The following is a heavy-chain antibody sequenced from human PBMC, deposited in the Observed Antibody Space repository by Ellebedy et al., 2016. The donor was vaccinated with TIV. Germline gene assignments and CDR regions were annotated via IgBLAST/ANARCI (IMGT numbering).Heavy chain of an antibody. CDR3: AKTASKGRGWRTPIDY. CDR1: GFTFIYYS. D-gene: IGHD6-19*01. V-gene: IGHV3-30*18. J-gene: IGHJ4*02. CDR2: ISYDGSTE. Sequence: GESLKISCAASGFTFIYYSMNWVRQAPGKGLEWVAVISYDGSTEYYADSVKGRFTISRDNSENTLYLQMNSLRAEDTAVYYCAKTASKGRGWRTPIDYWGQGTLVTVSS.